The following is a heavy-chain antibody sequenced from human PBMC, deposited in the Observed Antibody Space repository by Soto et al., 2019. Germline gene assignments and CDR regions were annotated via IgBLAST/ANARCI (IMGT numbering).Heavy chain of an antibody. Sequence: SETLSLTCTVSGGSISSGDYYWSRIRQPPGKGLEWIGYIYYSGSTYNNPSLTSRVTISVDTSKNQFSLQLRSVSAADTAVYYCARGPSGDKVDYWGQGTLVTVSS. CDR3: ARGPSGDKVDY. D-gene: IGHD7-27*01. CDR1: GGSISSGDYY. CDR2: IYYSGST. V-gene: IGHV4-30-4*01. J-gene: IGHJ4*02.